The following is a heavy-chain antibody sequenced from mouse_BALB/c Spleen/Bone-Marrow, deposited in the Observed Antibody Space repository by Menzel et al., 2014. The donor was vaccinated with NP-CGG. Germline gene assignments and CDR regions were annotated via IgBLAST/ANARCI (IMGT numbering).Heavy chain of an antibody. V-gene: IGHV5-6-3*01. CDR1: GFTFSSYG. J-gene: IGHJ3*01. D-gene: IGHD2-4*01. CDR2: IKSNGGST. CDR3: TSLSSMITAAWFAY. Sequence: EVMLVESGGGLVQPGGSLKLSCAASGFTFSSYGMSWVRQNIDKRLELVAAIKSNGGSTYYPDNVKGRFSISRDNAKNTLYLQMSSLKSEDTAMYYCTSLSSMITAAWFAYWGQGTLVTISA.